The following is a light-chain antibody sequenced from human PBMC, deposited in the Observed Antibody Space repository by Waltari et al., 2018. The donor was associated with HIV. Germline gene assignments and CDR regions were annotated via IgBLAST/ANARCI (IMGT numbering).Light chain of an antibody. V-gene: IGKV6D-21*02. CDR1: QSIGSS. Sequence: EIVLTQSPDFQSVTPKEKVTITCRASQSIGSSLHWYQQKPDQAPKLLIKYASQSISGVPSRFSGSGSGTDFTLTINTLEPEDAAAYYCQQSNGFPITFGQGTRLEIK. J-gene: IGKJ5*01. CDR2: YAS. CDR3: QQSNGFPIT.